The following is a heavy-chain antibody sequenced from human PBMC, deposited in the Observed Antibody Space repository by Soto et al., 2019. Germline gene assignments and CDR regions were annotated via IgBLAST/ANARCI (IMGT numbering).Heavy chain of an antibody. J-gene: IGHJ6*03. V-gene: IGHV1-69*02. CDR3: ARGVVPAAMPSYYYYYMDV. Sequence: QVQLVQSGAEVKKPGSSVKVSCKASGGTFSSYTISWVRQAPGQGLEWMGRIIPILGIANYAQKFQSRVTITADKATSTAYMELSSLRSEDTAVYYCARGVVPAAMPSYYYYYMDVWGKGTTVTVSS. CDR1: GGTFSSYT. CDR2: IIPILGIA. D-gene: IGHD2-2*01.